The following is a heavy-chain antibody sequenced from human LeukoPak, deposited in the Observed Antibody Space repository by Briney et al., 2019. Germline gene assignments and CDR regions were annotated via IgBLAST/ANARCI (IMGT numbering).Heavy chain of an antibody. CDR1: GFSFSGYL. CDR3: ARLLGSVTTFDY. CDR2: IFEDGITK. J-gene: IGHJ4*02. V-gene: IGHV3-7*01. Sequence: GGSLRLSCAASGFSFSGYLLSWVRQGGGKGLEWVATIFEDGITKYYDDSVRGRFTISRDNAENSLYLEMTSLRTEDTAVYYCARLLGSVTTFDYWGQGTLVTVSS. D-gene: IGHD1-26*01.